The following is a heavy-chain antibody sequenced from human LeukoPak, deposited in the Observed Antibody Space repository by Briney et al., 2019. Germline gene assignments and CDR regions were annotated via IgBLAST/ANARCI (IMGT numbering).Heavy chain of an antibody. V-gene: IGHV3-33*01. CDR3: ARDRSYYYDSSGYPGFDY. J-gene: IGHJ4*02. CDR1: GFTFSSYG. CDR2: IWYGGSNK. D-gene: IGHD3-22*01. Sequence: GRSLRLSCAASGFTFSSYGMHWVRQAPGKGLEWVAVIWYGGSNKYYADSVKGRFTISRDNSKNTLYLQMNSLRAEDTAVYYCARDRSYYYDSSGYPGFDYWGQGTLVTVSS.